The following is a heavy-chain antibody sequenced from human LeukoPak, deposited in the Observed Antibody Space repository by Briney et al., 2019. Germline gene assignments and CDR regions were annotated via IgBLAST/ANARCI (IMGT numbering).Heavy chain of an antibody. Sequence: GGSLRFSCAASGFTFSSYAMGWVRQAPGKGLEWVSAISGSGGSTYYADSVKGRFTISRDNSKNTLYLQMNSLRAEDTAVYYCAKHSGPYYFDYWGQGTLVTVSS. D-gene: IGHD3-10*01. V-gene: IGHV3-23*01. CDR3: AKHSGPYYFDY. CDR2: ISGSGGST. CDR1: GFTFSSYA. J-gene: IGHJ4*02.